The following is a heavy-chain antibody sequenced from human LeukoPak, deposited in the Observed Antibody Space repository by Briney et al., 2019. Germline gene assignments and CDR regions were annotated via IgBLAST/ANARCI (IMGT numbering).Heavy chain of an antibody. J-gene: IGHJ4*02. D-gene: IGHD6-6*01. V-gene: IGHV1-2*02. Sequence: ASVKVSCKASGYTFTRYYMHWVRQAPGQGLEWMGWINPNSGGTNYAQKFQGRVTMTRDTSISTAYMELSRLRSDDTAVYYCARASIAARRFDYWGQGTLVTVSS. CDR3: ARASIAARRFDY. CDR2: INPNSGGT. CDR1: GYTFTRYY.